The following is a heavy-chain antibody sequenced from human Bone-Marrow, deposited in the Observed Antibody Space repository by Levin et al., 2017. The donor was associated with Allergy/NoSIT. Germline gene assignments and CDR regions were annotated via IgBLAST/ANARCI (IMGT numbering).Heavy chain of an antibody. CDR1: GYTFTGYY. Sequence: ASVKVSCKASGYTFTGYYLHWVRQAPGQGLEWMGRINPNSGGTVYSHSFQGRVTMTRDTSISTAYIDLRGLTSDDTATYFCAKDSRGRNCNTDNCHKGWFDPWGQGTLVTVSS. V-gene: IGHV1-2*06. CDR3: AKDSRGRNCNTDNCHKGWFDP. J-gene: IGHJ5*02. CDR2: INPNSGGT. D-gene: IGHD2/OR15-2a*01.